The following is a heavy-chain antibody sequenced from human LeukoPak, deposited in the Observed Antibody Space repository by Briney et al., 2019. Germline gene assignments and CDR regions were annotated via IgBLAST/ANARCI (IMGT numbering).Heavy chain of an antibody. J-gene: IGHJ6*03. V-gene: IGHV1-2*02. CDR1: GYTFTGYY. Sequence: GASVKVSCKASGYTFTGYYMHWVRQATGQGLEWMGWINPNSGGTNYAQKFQGRVTMTRDTSISTAYMELSRLRSDDTAVYYCARAQGKSYYYYYYMDVWGKGTTVTVSS. CDR2: INPNSGGT. CDR3: ARAQGKSYYYYYYMDV.